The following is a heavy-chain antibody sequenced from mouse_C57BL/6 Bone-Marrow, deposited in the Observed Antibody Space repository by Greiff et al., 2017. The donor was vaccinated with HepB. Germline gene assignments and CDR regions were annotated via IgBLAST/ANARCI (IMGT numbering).Heavy chain of an antibody. Sequence: VQLQQSGPELVKPGASVKISCKASGYAFSSSWMNWVKQRPGKGLEWIGRIYPGDGDTNYNGKFKGKATLTADKSSSTSYMQLSSLTSEDSAVYFCARVAVVDWYFDVWGTGTTVTVSS. J-gene: IGHJ1*03. CDR1: GYAFSSSW. CDR2: IYPGDGDT. CDR3: ARVAVVDWYFDV. D-gene: IGHD1-1*01. V-gene: IGHV1-82*01.